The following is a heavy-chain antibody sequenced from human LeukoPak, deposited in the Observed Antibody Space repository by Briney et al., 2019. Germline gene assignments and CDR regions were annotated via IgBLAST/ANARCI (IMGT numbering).Heavy chain of an antibody. J-gene: IGHJ4*02. CDR1: GYTFTSYG. Sequence: GASVKVSCKASGYTFTSYGISWVRQAPGQGLEWMGWISAYNGNTNYAQKFQGRVTITADKSTSTAYMELSSLRSEDTAVYYCARAPYYYDSSGYRPLYFDYWGQGTLVTVSS. CDR3: ARAPYYYDSSGYRPLYFDY. CDR2: ISAYNGNT. D-gene: IGHD3-22*01. V-gene: IGHV1-18*01.